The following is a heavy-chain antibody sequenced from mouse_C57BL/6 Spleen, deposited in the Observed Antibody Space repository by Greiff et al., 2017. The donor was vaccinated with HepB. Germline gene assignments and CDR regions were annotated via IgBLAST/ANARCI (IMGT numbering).Heavy chain of an antibody. J-gene: IGHJ3*01. D-gene: IGHD2-4*01. CDR1: GFTFSSYA. CDR2: ISSGGDYI. Sequence: EVRVVESGEGLVKPGGSLKLSCAASGFTFSSYAMSWVRQTPEKRLEWVAYISSGGDYIYYADTVKGRFTISRDNARNTLYLQMSSLKSEDTAMYYCTRDAPYYDYDEGFAYWGQGTLVTVSA. CDR3: TRDAPYYDYDEGFAY. V-gene: IGHV5-9-1*02.